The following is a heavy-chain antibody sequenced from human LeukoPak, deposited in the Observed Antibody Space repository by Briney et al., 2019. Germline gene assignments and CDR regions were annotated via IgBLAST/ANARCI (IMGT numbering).Heavy chain of an antibody. Sequence: SQTLSLTCTVSGGSISSGSYYWSWIRQPAGKGLEWIGRIYTSGSTNYNPSLKSRVTISVDTSKNQFSLKLSSVTAADTAVYYCARDIRAARLNWFDPWGQGTLVTVSS. CDR1: GGSISSGSYY. V-gene: IGHV4-61*02. CDR3: ARDIRAARLNWFDP. CDR2: IYTSGST. D-gene: IGHD6-6*01. J-gene: IGHJ5*02.